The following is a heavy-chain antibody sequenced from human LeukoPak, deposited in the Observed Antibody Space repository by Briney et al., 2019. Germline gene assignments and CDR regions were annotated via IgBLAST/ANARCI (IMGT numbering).Heavy chain of an antibody. D-gene: IGHD1-14*01. CDR3: VRNIGTD. J-gene: IGHJ4*02. Sequence: GGSLRPSCAASGFTFRSSWMHWVRQLPGKGLVWVSRINSDGTLTTNADSVKGRFTISRDNAKNMLFLQMNSLRADGTAVYYCVRNIGTDWGQGTLVTVSS. V-gene: IGHV3-74*01. CDR2: INSDGTLT. CDR1: GFTFRSSW.